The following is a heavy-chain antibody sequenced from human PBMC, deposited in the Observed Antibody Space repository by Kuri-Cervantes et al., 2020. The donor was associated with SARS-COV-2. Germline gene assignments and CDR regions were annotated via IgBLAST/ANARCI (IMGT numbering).Heavy chain of an antibody. Sequence: SETLSLTCLVSGGSISTYYWSWIRQSPGKGLEWIGDIYKSGSTKTNPSLKTRVTISVDTSKNQFSLRLTSVTAADTAVYYCARVRLGTDTYDSSGYYYFDYWGQGMLVTVSS. D-gene: IGHD3-22*01. CDR2: IYKSGST. CDR3: ARVRLGTDTYDSSGYYYFDY. CDR1: GGSISTYY. V-gene: IGHV4-59*01. J-gene: IGHJ4*02.